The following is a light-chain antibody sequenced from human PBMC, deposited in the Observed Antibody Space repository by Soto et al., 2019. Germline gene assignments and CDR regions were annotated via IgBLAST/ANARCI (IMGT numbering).Light chain of an antibody. CDR2: GAS. V-gene: IGKV3-20*01. CDR1: QSVSNSL. J-gene: IGKJ4*01. CDR3: QQYYSSPFT. Sequence: EIVLTQSPCTLSVSPGERATLSCRASQSVSNSLLAWYHQKPGQATGLLIYGASIRATGIPDRFRGSGSGTDFTLTISRLEPEDFAVYYCQQYYSSPFTFGGGTKVEIK.